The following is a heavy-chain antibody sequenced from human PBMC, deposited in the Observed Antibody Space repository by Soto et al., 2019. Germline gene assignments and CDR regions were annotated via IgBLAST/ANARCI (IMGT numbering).Heavy chain of an antibody. Sequence: QVQLQESGPGLVKPSETLSLTCTVSGGSISSNDWWSWVRQTPGKGLEWIGEIYHSGSTNYTPSLKSRVTLSLDKSKNHFSLSLNFVTAADTAVYYCARREGDCRGGSCPYYHDWGQGTLVTASS. J-gene: IGHJ4*02. CDR1: GGSISSNDW. D-gene: IGHD2-15*01. CDR2: IYHSGST. V-gene: IGHV4-4*02. CDR3: ARREGDCRGGSCPYYHD.